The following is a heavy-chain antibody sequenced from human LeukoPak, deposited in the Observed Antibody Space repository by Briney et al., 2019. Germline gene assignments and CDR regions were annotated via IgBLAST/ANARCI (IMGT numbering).Heavy chain of an antibody. V-gene: IGHV3-7*01. CDR2: IKQDGSEK. CDR1: GFTFSSYW. J-gene: IGHJ4*02. D-gene: IGHD3-22*01. CDR3: AREAYYDSSGYDY. Sequence: GGSLRLSCAASGFTFSSYWMSWVRQAPGKGLEWVANIKQDGSEKYYVDSVKGRFTISRDNAKNSLYPQMNSLRAEDTAVYYCAREAYYDSSGYDYWGQGTQVTVSS.